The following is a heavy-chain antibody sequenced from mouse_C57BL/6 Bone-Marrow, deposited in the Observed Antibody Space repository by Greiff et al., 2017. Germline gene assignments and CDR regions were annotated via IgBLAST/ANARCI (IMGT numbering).Heavy chain of an antibody. CDR1: GYTFTSYG. CDR3: ARSYYYGSSYGAMDD. V-gene: IGHV1-81*01. CDR2: IYPRSGNT. Sequence: QVQLQQSGAELARPGASVKLSCKASGYTFTSYGISWVKQRTGQGLEWIGEIYPRSGNTYYNEKFKGKATLTADKSSSTAYMELRSLTSEDSAVYFCARSYYYGSSYGAMDDWGQGTSVTVSS. J-gene: IGHJ4*01. D-gene: IGHD1-1*01.